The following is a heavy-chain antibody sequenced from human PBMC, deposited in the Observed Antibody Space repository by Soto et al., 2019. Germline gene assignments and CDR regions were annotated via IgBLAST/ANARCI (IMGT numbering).Heavy chain of an antibody. D-gene: IGHD3-22*01. CDR3: ARVGDDNYYDSSGFY. CDR1: GGSVSSGSYY. V-gene: IGHV4-61*01. CDR2: IYYSGST. J-gene: IGHJ4*02. Sequence: SETLSLTCTVSGGSVSSGSYYWSWIRQPPGKGLEWIGYIYYSGSTNYNPSLKSRVTISVDTSKNQFSLKLSSVTAADTAVYYCARVGDDNYYDSSGFYWSQGTLVTVSS.